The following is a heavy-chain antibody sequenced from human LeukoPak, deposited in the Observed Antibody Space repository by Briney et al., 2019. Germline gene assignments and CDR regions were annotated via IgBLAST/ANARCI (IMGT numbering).Heavy chain of an antibody. CDR2: IWYDGSNK. V-gene: IGHV3-33*06. D-gene: IGHD6-13*01. CDR1: GFTFSSYG. J-gene: IGHJ6*04. Sequence: GGSLRLSCAASGFTFSSYGMHWVRQAPGKGLEGVAVIWYDGSNKYYADSVKGRFTISRDNSKNTLYLQMNSLRAEDTAVYYCAKDPTIAAAVGAFDIWGKGTTVTVSS. CDR3: AKDPTIAAAVGAFDI.